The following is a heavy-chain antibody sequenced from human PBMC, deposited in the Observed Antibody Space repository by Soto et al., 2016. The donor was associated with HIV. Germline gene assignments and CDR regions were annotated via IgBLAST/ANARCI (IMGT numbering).Heavy chain of an antibody. CDR2: IYHSGST. CDR1: GYSIFSGYY. CDR3: ARSTKEDDSAASPFAA. V-gene: IGHV4-38-2*01. Sequence: QVQLQESGPGLMKPSETLSLTCDVSGYSIFSGYYWGWIRQPPGKGLEWIGTIYHSGSTYYNPSLKSRLTISVDTSKNQFSLMLNSVTAADTAVYYCARSTKEDDSAASPFAAWGQGNPGHRLL. J-gene: IGHJ5*02. D-gene: IGHD6-25*01.